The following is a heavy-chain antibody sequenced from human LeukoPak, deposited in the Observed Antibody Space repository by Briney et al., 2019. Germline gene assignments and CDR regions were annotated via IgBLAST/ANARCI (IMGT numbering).Heavy chain of an antibody. CDR3: AKGVYGGSLGGFYFDY. Sequence: GGSLRLSCAASGLTFSIYGMHWVRQAPGKGLEWVAFIRYNETTKHYADSVKGRFTISRDNSQNTLYLHMNSLRSEDTVVYDCAKGVYGGSLGGFYFDYWGQGALVSVSS. CDR2: IRYNETTK. D-gene: IGHD1-26*01. J-gene: IGHJ4*02. CDR1: GLTFSIYG. V-gene: IGHV3-30*02.